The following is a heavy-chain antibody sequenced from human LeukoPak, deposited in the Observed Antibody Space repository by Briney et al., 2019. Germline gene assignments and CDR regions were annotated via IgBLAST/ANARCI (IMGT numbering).Heavy chain of an antibody. CDR2: IYHSGRT. CDR3: ARVVGAKDGFDP. Sequence: SETLSLTCAVSGYSISSGYYWGWIRPPPGKGLEWSGSIYHSGRTYYNPSLKSRVTISVDTSKNQFSLKLSSVTAADTAVYYCARVVGAKDGFDPWGQGTLVTVSS. V-gene: IGHV4-38-2*01. D-gene: IGHD1-26*01. J-gene: IGHJ5*02. CDR1: GYSISSGYY.